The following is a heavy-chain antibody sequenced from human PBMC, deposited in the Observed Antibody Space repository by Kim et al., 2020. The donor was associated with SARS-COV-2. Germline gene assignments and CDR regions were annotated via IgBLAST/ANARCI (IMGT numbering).Heavy chain of an antibody. CDR3: ARDYDSSGFDS. CDR2: MNPSDGNT. CDR1: GDTLSNYY. V-gene: IGHV1-46*01. Sequence: ASVKVSCKTSGDTLSNYYMHWVRQAPGQGLEWMGIMNPSDGNTRSPQKFQGRLTMTRDTSTSTVYMELSSLRSDDTAVYYCARDYDSSGFDSWGQGTLVTVSS. D-gene: IGHD3-22*01. J-gene: IGHJ4*02.